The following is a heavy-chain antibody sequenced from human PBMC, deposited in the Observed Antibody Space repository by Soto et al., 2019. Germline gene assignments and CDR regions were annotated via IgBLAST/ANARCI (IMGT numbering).Heavy chain of an antibody. CDR3: ARRNDPWYFDY. V-gene: IGHV2-5*01. CDR2: IYWNDEK. D-gene: IGHD1-1*01. J-gene: IGHJ4*02. CDR1: GFSLSTSGVA. Sequence: ASGPTVVNPTQTLTLTCTFSGFSLSTSGVAVGWTRQPPGKALEWVAIIYWNDEKHYNPSVNSGLTITKDTSKNQVVLTMTNMDPVDTATYYCARRNDPWYFDYWGQGTLVTVSS.